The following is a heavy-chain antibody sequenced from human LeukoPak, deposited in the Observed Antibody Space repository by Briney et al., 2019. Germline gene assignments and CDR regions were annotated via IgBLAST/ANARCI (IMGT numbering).Heavy chain of an antibody. V-gene: IGHV3-21*01. CDR3: ARGVVRFDY. J-gene: IGHJ4*02. Sequence: PGGSLRLSCAASGFTFSAYTMNWVRQAPGKGLEWVSSITSSSTYIYYAESVKGRFTISRGNAKNSLYLQMNSLRGEDTAVYYCARGVVRFDYWGQGTLVTVSS. CDR2: ITSSSTYI. CDR1: GFTFSAYT. D-gene: IGHD4-23*01.